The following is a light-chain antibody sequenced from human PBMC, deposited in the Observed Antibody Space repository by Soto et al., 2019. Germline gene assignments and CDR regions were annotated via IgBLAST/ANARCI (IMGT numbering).Light chain of an antibody. V-gene: IGKV1-27*01. CDR1: QTIMTY. J-gene: IGKJ1*01. CDR3: QQYSSYSPIT. Sequence: DIQMTQSPSSLSASVGDEVTITCRASQTIMTYLNWYQLKPGKPPRLLIYAASTLQSGVPSRFSGSGSGTEFTLTINGLQPDDFATYYCQQYSSYSPITFGQGTKVDNK. CDR2: AAS.